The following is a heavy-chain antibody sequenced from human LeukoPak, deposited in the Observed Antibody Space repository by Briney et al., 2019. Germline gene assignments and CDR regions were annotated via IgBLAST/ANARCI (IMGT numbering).Heavy chain of an antibody. J-gene: IGHJ6*02. V-gene: IGHV1-18*01. D-gene: IGHD3-10*01. CDR1: GYTFTSYG. CDR2: ISAYNGNT. Sequence: GASVKVSCKASGYTFTSYGISWVRQAPGQGLEWMGWISAYNGNTNYAQKLQGRVTMTTDTSTSTAYMELRSLRSDDTAVYYCARGATITMVRGVPYGMDVWGQGTTVTVSS. CDR3: ARGATITMVRGVPYGMDV.